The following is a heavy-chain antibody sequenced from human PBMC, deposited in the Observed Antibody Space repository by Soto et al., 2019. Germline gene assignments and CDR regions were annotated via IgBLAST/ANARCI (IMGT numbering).Heavy chain of an antibody. V-gene: IGHV2-70*18. J-gene: IGHJ3*02. D-gene: IGHD3-22*01. CDR3: ARGTRYYYDSSGYYFRDAFDI. CDR1: GGSISSYYW. Sequence: TLSLTCTVSGGSISSYYWSWIRQPPGKALEWLALIDWDDDKYYSTSLKTRLTISKDTSKNQVVLTMTNMDPVDTATYYCARGTRYYYDSSGYYFRDAFDIWGQGTMVTVSS. CDR2: IDWDDDK.